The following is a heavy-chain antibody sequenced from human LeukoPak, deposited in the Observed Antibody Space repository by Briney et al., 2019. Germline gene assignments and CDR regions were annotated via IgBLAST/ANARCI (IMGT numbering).Heavy chain of an antibody. CDR1: GFSFRSHG. Sequence: GGSLRLSCAASGFSFRSHGMNWVRQAPGKGLEWVSGISPRGDITYYKESVRGRFTISRDNFKNMVSLQLNSLRAEDTTMYYCAKDDDWGRFNHWGQGTLVTVSS. V-gene: IGHV3-23*01. CDR3: AKDDDWGRFNH. CDR2: ISPRGDIT. J-gene: IGHJ1*01. D-gene: IGHD3-16*01.